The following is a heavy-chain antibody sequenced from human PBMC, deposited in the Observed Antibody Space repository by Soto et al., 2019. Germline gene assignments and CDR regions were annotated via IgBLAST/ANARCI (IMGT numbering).Heavy chain of an antibody. J-gene: IGHJ6*02. CDR3: ATVNTIFGVVIHYYYGMDV. CDR1: GGTFSSYA. CDR2: IIPIFGTA. V-gene: IGHV1-69*13. D-gene: IGHD3-3*01. Sequence: SVKVSCKASGGTFSSYAISWVRQAPGQGLEWMGGIIPIFGTANYAQKFQGRVTITADESTSTAYMELSSLRSEDTAVYYCATVNTIFGVVIHYYYGMDVWGQGTTVTVSS.